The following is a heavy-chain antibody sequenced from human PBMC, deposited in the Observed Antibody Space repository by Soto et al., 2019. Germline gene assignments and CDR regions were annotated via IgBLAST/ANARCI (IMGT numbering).Heavy chain of an antibody. V-gene: IGHV3-23*01. CDR3: ATSGGSGNDAFDI. Sequence: GGSLRLSCAASGFTFSSYAMSWVRQAPGKGLEWVSAISGSGGSTYYADSVKGRFTISRDNSKNTLYLQMNSLRAEDTAVYYCATSGGSGNDAFDIWGQGTMVTVSS. D-gene: IGHD2-15*01. CDR2: ISGSGGST. CDR1: GFTFSSYA. J-gene: IGHJ3*02.